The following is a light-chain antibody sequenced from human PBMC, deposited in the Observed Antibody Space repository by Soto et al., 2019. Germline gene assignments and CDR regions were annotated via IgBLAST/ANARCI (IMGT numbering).Light chain of an antibody. CDR1: NSNIGSNT. CDR3: SSYTNINTRACV. V-gene: IGLV1-44*01. J-gene: IGLJ1*01. CDR2: GYN. Sequence: QTVVIQPPSASGTPGQRVTISCSGRNSNIGSNTVNWYQQLPGTAPRLLVYGYNQRPSGVPDRFSGSKSGTSASLAISGLQSEDEAEYYCSSYTNINTRACVFGTGTKVTVL.